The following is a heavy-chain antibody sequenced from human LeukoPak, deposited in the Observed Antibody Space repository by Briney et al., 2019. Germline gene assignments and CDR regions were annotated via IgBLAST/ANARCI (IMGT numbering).Heavy chain of an antibody. D-gene: IGHD3-22*01. CDR3: AGYYYDSSGYYY. V-gene: IGHV1-69*05. J-gene: IGHJ4*02. CDR2: IIPIFGTE. Sequence: ASVKVSCKASGGTFSSYAISWVRQAPRQGVEWMGRIIPIFGTENSAQNVQGRATTISDESTTTAYMELRSLRSEDTAVYYCAGYYYDSSGYYYWGQGTLVTVSS. CDR1: GGTFSSYA.